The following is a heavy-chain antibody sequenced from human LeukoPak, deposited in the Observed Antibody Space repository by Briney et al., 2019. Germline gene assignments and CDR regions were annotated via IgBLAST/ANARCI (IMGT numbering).Heavy chain of an antibody. CDR3: AKDQAQPDCSGGSCYDGYFDY. V-gene: IGHV3-23*01. CDR2: ISGSGGST. J-gene: IGHJ4*02. Sequence: GGSLRLSCAASGFTFSSYAMSWVRQAPGKGLEWVSAISGSGGSTYYADSVKGRFTISRDNSKNTLYLQMNSLRAEDTAVYYCAKDQAQPDCSGGSCYDGYFDYWGQGTLVTVSS. CDR1: GFTFSSYA. D-gene: IGHD2-15*01.